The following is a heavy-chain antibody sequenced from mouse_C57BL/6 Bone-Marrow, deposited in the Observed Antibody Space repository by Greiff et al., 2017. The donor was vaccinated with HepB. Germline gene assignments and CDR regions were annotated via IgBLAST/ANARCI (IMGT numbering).Heavy chain of an antibody. Sequence: VKLQQSDAELVKPGASVKISCKVSGYTFTDHTIHWMKQRPEQGLEWIGYIYPRDGSNKYNEKFTGKATLTADKSSSTASMQLNSLTSEDSAVYVCARADYGNCGVYALDSWGQGTSVTDSS. CDR2: IYPRDGSN. CDR3: ARADYGNCGVYALDS. V-gene: IGHV1-78*01. D-gene: IGHD2-1*01. J-gene: IGHJ4*01. CDR1: GYTFTDHT.